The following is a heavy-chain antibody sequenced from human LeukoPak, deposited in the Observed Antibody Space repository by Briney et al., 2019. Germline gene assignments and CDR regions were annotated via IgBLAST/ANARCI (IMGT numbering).Heavy chain of an antibody. CDR2: IYSGGST. D-gene: IGHD3-10*01. Sequence: GGSLRLSCAASGFALSTNYMTWVRQAPGKGLEWVSVIYSGGSTYYADSVKGRFTISRDNAKNSLYLQMNSLRAEDTAVYYCARTSQTLGAGDYWGQGTLVTVSS. V-gene: IGHV3-66*01. CDR3: ARTSQTLGAGDY. J-gene: IGHJ4*02. CDR1: GFALSTNY.